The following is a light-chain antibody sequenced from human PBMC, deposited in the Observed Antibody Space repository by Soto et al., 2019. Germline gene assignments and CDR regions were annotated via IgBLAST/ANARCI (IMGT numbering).Light chain of an antibody. CDR1: SSNIGNNY. V-gene: IGLV1-51*02. J-gene: IGLJ2*01. CDR3: GTWDSSLSGVV. Sequence: QSVLTQPPSVSGAPGQKVTISCSGSSSNIGNNYVSWYQQLPGTAPKLLIYENNKRPSGIPDRFSGSKSGTSATLGVTGLQTGDEADYYCGTWDSSLSGVVFGGGTKLTVL. CDR2: ENN.